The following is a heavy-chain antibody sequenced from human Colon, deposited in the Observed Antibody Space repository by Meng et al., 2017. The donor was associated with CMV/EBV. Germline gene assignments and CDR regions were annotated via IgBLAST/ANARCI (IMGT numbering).Heavy chain of an antibody. Sequence: GESLKISCAASGFTFNTFWMTWVRQAPGKGLEWVANIKEDGRGQWYVDSVKGRFTISRDNARKSLYLQMNSLRAEDTAVYYCVRYENLQHRMDVWGQGTTVTVSS. J-gene: IGHJ6*02. CDR1: GFTFNTFW. CDR2: IKEDGRGQ. V-gene: IGHV3-7*01. CDR3: VRYENLQHRMDV. D-gene: IGHD1-1*01.